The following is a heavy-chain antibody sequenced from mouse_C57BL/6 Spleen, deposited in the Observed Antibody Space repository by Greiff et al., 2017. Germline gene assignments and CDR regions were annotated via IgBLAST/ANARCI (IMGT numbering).Heavy chain of an antibody. CDR3: ARGPQYYFDY. J-gene: IGHJ2*01. Sequence: VQLVESGPGLVQPSQSLSITCTVSGFSLTSYGVHWVRQSPGKGLEWLGVIWSGGSTDYNAAFISRLSISKDNSKSQVFFKMNSLQADDTAIYYCARGPQYYFDYWGQGTTLTVSS. CDR2: IWSGGST. CDR1: GFSLTSYG. V-gene: IGHV2-2*01.